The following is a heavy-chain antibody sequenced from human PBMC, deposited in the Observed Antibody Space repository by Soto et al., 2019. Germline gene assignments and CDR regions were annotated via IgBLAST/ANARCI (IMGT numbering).Heavy chain of an antibody. Sequence: SVKVSCKASGGTFSSYTISWVRQAPGQGLEWMGRIIPILGIANYAQKFQGRVTITADKSTSTAYMELSSLRSEDTAVYYCASQSPRGDREYCSSTSCPPYFDYWGQGTLVTVSS. J-gene: IGHJ4*02. V-gene: IGHV1-69*02. D-gene: IGHD2-2*01. CDR1: GGTFSSYT. CDR2: IIPILGIA. CDR3: ASQSPRGDREYCSSTSCPPYFDY.